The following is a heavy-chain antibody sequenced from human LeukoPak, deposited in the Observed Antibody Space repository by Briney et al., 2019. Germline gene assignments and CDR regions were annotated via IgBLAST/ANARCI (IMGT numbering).Heavy chain of an antibody. CDR3: AQQVGYCSSGSCYFTY. CDR1: GFSFNTYA. D-gene: IGHD2-15*01. Sequence: GGSLRLSCAASGFSFNTYAMSWVRQAPGKGLQWVSAISNTGGSTYYADSVKGRFTISRDKSKNTLSLQMNSLRAEDTAVYYCAQQVGYCSSGSCYFTYWGQGTLVTVSS. CDR2: ISNTGGST. V-gene: IGHV3-23*01. J-gene: IGHJ1*01.